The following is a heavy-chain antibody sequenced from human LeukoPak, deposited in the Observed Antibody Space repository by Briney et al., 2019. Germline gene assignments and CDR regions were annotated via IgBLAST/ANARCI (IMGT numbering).Heavy chain of an antibody. CDR2: IYYSGGT. CDR3: ARRSSGWVFDY. CDR1: GGSISSYY. J-gene: IGHJ4*02. Sequence: SETLSLTCTVSGGSISSYYWSWIRQPPGKGLEWIGYIYYSGGTNYNPSLKSRVTISVDTSKNQFSLKLSSVTAADTVVYYCARRSSGWVFDYWGQGTLVTVSS. V-gene: IGHV4-59*01. D-gene: IGHD6-19*01.